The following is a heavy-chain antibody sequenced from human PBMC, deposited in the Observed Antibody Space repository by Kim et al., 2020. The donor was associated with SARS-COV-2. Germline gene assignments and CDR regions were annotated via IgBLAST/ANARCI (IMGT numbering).Heavy chain of an antibody. V-gene: IGHV4-39*01. D-gene: IGHD2-8*02. CDR3: ARRAGGYNYYYGMDV. CDR1: GDSIRSSSYY. J-gene: IGHJ6*01. CDR2: IYYSGIT. Sequence: SETLSLTCSVSGDSIRSSSYYWDWLRQPPGQGLEWIGCIYYSGITYYSPSLKSRLTISVDTSKNQFSRRLNSVTAADTAVYYCARRAGGYNYYYGMDVWG.